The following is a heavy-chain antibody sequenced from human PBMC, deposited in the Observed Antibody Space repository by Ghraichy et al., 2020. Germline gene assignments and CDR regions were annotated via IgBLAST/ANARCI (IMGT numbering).Heavy chain of an antibody. Sequence: SETLSLTCAVSGGSISSGGYSWSWIRQPPGKGLEWIGYIYHSGSTYYNPSLKSRVTISVDRSKNQFSLKLSSVTAADTAVYYCVRISGAIALDYWGQGTLVTVSS. CDR3: VRISGAIALDY. V-gene: IGHV4-30-2*01. J-gene: IGHJ4*02. CDR2: IYHSGST. CDR1: GGSISSGGYS. D-gene: IGHD3-16*02.